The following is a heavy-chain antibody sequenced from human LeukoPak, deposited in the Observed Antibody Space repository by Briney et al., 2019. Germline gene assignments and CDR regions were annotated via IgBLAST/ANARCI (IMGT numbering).Heavy chain of an antibody. J-gene: IGHJ4*02. CDR2: IYYSGRT. V-gene: IGHV4-34*01. D-gene: IGHD2-2*02. CDR1: GGSFSGYY. Sequence: PSETLSLTCAVYGGSFSGYYWSWIRQPPGKGLEWIGYIYYSGRTYYNPSLKSRVTISVDTSKNEFSLKLSSVTAADTAVYYCARSWAPGYCSSTTCYNFDYWGQGTLVTVSS. CDR3: ARSWAPGYCSSTTCYNFDY.